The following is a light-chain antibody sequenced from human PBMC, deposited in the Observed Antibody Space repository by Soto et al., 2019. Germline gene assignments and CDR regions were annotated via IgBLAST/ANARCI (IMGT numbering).Light chain of an antibody. Sequence: QSVLTQPASVSGSPGQWITISCTGTSSDIGGYNYVSWYQQHPVKAPKLMIYEVTNRPSGVSNRFSGSKSGNTASLTISGLQAEDEADYYCSSYTSTSTPCVFGGGTKVTVL. CDR1: SSDIGGYNY. J-gene: IGLJ1*01. V-gene: IGLV2-14*01. CDR2: EVT. CDR3: SSYTSTSTPCV.